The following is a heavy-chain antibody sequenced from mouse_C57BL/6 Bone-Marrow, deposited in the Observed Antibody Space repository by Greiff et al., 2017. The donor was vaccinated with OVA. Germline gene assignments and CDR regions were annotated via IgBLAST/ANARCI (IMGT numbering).Heavy chain of an antibody. D-gene: IGHD6-1*01. Sequence: VQLQQSVAELVRPGASVKLSCTASGFNIKNTHMHWVKQRPEQGLEWIGRIDPANGSTKYAPKFQGKAPITADTSSNTAYLQLSSLTPEYTAIYYCARVYCSYYYAIDYWGPGTSVTVSS. CDR1: GFNIKNTH. J-gene: IGHJ4*01. CDR2: IDPANGST. CDR3: ARVYCSYYYAIDY. V-gene: IGHV14-3*01.